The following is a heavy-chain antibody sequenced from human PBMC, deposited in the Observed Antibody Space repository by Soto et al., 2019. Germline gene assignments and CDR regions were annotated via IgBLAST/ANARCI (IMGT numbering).Heavy chain of an antibody. V-gene: IGHV3-21*01. D-gene: IGHD1-1*01. Sequence: PGGSLRLSCAASGFTFSGYCMNWVRQAPGKGLEWVSSISSSSGYIYYADSVKGRFTISRDNAKNSLYLHMNSLRAEDTAVYFCARVDKAMPTGLFDYWGQGTLVTGSS. J-gene: IGHJ4*02. CDR3: ARVDKAMPTGLFDY. CDR1: GFTFSGYC. CDR2: ISSSSGYI.